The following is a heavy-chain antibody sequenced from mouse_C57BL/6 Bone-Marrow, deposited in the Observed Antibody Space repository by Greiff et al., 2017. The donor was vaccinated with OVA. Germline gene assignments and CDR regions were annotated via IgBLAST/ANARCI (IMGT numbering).Heavy chain of an antibody. J-gene: IGHJ3*01. Sequence: EVQLVESGGGLVQPGGSLSLSCAASGFTFTDYYMSWVRQPPGKALEWLGFIRNKANGYTTEYSASVKGRFTISRDNSQSILYLQMNALRAEDSATYYCARYHGPFAYWGQGTLVTVSA. CDR1: GFTFTDYY. CDR2: IRNKANGYTT. D-gene: IGHD1-1*01. CDR3: ARYHGPFAY. V-gene: IGHV7-3*01.